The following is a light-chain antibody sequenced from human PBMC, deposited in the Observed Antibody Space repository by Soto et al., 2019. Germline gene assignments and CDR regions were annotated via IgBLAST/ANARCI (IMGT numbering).Light chain of an antibody. V-gene: IGKV3-20*01. CDR3: QQYDSSPPWT. Sequence: EIVLTKSPGTLSLSPGERATLSCRSSQSISSTYLAWYQQKPGQAPRLLISGASSRATGIPDRFSGSGSGTDFPRTISRLEPEDFAVYYCQQYDSSPPWTFGQGTKVAIK. CDR1: QSISSTY. CDR2: GAS. J-gene: IGKJ1*01.